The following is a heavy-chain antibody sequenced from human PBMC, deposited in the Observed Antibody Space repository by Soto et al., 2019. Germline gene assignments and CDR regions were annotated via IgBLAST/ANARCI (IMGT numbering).Heavy chain of an antibody. V-gene: IGHV1-69*13. CDR1: GGTFSSYA. CDR3: ARPWCSSTSCPPYSYGMDV. J-gene: IGHJ6*02. Sequence: SVKVSCKASGGTFSSYAISWVRQAPGQGLEWMGGIIPIFGTANYAQKFQGRVTITADESTSTAYMELSSLRSEDTAVYYCARPWCSSTSCPPYSYGMDVWGQGTTVTVSS. CDR2: IIPIFGTA. D-gene: IGHD2-2*01.